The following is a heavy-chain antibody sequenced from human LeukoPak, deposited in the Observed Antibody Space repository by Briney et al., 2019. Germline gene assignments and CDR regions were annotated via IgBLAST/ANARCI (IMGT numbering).Heavy chain of an antibody. D-gene: IGHD1-1*01. CDR3: ARGVSNFELEGPLGFDP. J-gene: IGHJ5*02. CDR1: GGSISSSGYS. V-gene: IGHV4-39*07. Sequence: SETLSLTCTVSGGSISSSGYSWGWIRQSPGKGLEWIGTINHSGSTNYNPSLKSRVTISVDTSKNQFSLKLSSATAADTAVYYCARGVSNFELEGPLGFDPWGQGTLSPSPQ. CDR2: INHSGST.